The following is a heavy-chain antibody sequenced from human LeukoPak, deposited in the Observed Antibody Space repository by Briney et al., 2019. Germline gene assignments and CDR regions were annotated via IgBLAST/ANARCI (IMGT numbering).Heavy chain of an antibody. CDR3: ARGSGGTAMVLYYFDY. Sequence: GGSLRLSCVASGFTVSSNYMSWVRQAPGKGLEWVSVIYSGGSTYYADSVKGRFTISRDNSKNTLYLQMNSLRAEDTAVYYCARGSGGTAMVLYYFDYWGQGTLVTVSS. J-gene: IGHJ4*02. CDR2: IYSGGST. CDR1: GFTVSSNY. V-gene: IGHV3-53*01. D-gene: IGHD5-18*01.